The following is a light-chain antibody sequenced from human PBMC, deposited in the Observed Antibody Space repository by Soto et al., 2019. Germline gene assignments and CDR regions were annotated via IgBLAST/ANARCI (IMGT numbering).Light chain of an antibody. V-gene: IGKV3-20*01. CDR1: QSVHTF. J-gene: IGKJ5*01. CDR3: QQYGTSPT. Sequence: EIVLTQSPDTLSLSPGEGASLSCRASQSVHTFLAWYQQKPGQPPRLLIYGASTRATGVPARFSGSGSGTDFTLTICRLEPEDFAVYYCQQYGTSPTFGQGTRLENK. CDR2: GAS.